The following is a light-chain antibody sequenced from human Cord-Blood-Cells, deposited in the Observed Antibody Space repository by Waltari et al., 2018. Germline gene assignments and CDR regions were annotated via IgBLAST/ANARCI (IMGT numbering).Light chain of an antibody. CDR2: AAS. CDR3: QQSDSTPFT. V-gene: IGKV1-39*01. CDR1: QSSSSY. Sequence: QLTKSPSSLSAPVVVRVTITCRASQSSSSYLNWYQQKPGKDPKLLIYAASSLQSGFPSRFSGSGSGTDFTLTISSLQPEDFATYYCQQSDSTPFTFGPGTKVDIK. J-gene: IGKJ3*01.